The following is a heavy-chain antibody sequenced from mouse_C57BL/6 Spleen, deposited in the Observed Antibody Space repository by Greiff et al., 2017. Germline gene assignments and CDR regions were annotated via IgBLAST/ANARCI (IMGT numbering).Heavy chain of an antibody. V-gene: IGHV1-82*01. Sequence: VQLQQSGPELVKPGASVKISCKASGYAFSSSWMNWVKQRPGKGLEWIGRIYPGDGDTNYNGKFKGKATLTADKSSSTAYMQLSSLTSEDSAVYFCARKDYIYYAMDYWGQGTSGTVSS. CDR1: GYAFSSSW. J-gene: IGHJ4*01. CDR3: ARKDYIYYAMDY. CDR2: IYPGDGDT. D-gene: IGHD2-13*01.